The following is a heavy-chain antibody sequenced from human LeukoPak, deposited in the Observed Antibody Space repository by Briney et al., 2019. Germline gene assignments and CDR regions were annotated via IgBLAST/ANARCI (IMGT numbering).Heavy chain of an antibody. CDR3: ARAVPTGYSSGWSVFDY. V-gene: IGHV3-48*03. D-gene: IGHD6-19*01. CDR2: ISSSGSTI. J-gene: IGHJ4*02. CDR1: GFTFSGYE. Sequence: PGGSLRLSCAASGFTFSGYEMNWVRQAPGKGLEWVSYISSSGSTIYYADSVKGRFTISRDNAKNSLYLQMNSLRAEDTAVYYCARAVPTGYSSGWSVFDYWGQGTLVTVSS.